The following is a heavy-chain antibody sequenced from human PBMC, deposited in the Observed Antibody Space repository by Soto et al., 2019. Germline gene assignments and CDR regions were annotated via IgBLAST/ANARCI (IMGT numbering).Heavy chain of an antibody. Sequence: EVQLLESGGGLVQPGGSLRLSCVASGFTFSSHAMNWVRQAPGKGLEWVSTIRVSGGSTSYADSVKGRFTISRDNSKNTLYLQMNSLRAEDTAVYYCAKDRYCSGGSCSGDFDYWGQGTLVTVSS. V-gene: IGHV3-23*01. CDR3: AKDRYCSGGSCSGDFDY. J-gene: IGHJ4*02. CDR1: GFTFSSHA. D-gene: IGHD2-15*01. CDR2: IRVSGGST.